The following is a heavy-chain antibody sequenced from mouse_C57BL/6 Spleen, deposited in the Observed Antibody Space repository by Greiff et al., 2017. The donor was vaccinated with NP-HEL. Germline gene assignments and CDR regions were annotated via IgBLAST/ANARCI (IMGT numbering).Heavy chain of an antibody. J-gene: IGHJ4*01. CDR2: IRLKSDNYAT. V-gene: IGHV6-3*01. Sequence: DVKLQESGGGLVQPGGSMKLSCVASGFTFSNYWMNWVRQSPEKGLEWVAQIRLKSDNYATHYAESVKGRFTISRDDSKSSVYLQMNNLRAEDTGIYYCTGGGDGYYFYAMDYWGQGTSVTVSS. CDR3: TGGGDGYYFYAMDY. CDR1: GFTFSNYW. D-gene: IGHD2-3*01.